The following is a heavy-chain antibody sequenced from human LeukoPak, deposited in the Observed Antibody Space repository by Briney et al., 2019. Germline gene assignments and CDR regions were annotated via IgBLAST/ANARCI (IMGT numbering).Heavy chain of an antibody. CDR3: AKDRSDTAISPDAFDI. CDR2: ISGSGGST. D-gene: IGHD5-18*01. J-gene: IGHJ3*02. CDR1: GFTFSSYA. Sequence: GGSLRLSCAASGFTFSSYAMSWVRQAPGKGLEWVSAISGSGGSTYYADSVKGRFTISRDNSKNTLYLQMNSLRAEDTAVYYCAKDRSDTAISPDAFDIWGQGTMVTVSS. V-gene: IGHV3-23*01.